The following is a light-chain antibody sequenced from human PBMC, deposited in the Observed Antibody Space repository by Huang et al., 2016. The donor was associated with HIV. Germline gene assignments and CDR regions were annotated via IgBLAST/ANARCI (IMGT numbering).Light chain of an antibody. J-gene: IGKJ1*01. CDR1: QRVLSSSNDKNY. CDR3: QQYYSVPRT. Sequence: DIVMTQSPDSLAVSLGERATINCRSSQRVLSSSNDKNYLNWYQQKPGQPPKLLIYWASTREAGVPERFSGSGSGTHFTLTIASLQAEDVAVYYCQQYYSVPRTFGQGTKVEIK. V-gene: IGKV4-1*01. CDR2: WAS.